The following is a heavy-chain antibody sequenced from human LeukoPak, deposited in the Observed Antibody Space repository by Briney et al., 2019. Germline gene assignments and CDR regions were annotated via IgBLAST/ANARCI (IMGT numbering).Heavy chain of an antibody. CDR2: IYTSGST. CDR3: ARHGTSGSYYYYMDV. V-gene: IGHV4-4*07. D-gene: IGHD3-10*01. Sequence: SETLSLTCTVSGGSISSYYWSWIRQPAGKGLEWIGRIYTSGSTKYNPSLESRVTISVDTSKNQFSLKLSSVTAADTAVYYCARHGTSGSYYYYMDVWGKGTTVTISS. J-gene: IGHJ6*03. CDR1: GGSISSYY.